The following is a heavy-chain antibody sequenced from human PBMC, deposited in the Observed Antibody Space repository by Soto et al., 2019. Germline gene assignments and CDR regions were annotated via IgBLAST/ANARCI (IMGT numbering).Heavy chain of an antibody. CDR3: ARDYYYSVDV. V-gene: IGHV3-74*03. CDR1: GLTFSTTW. Sequence: EMQLVESGGGFVQPGGSLRLSCVVSGLTFSTTWMHWVRQAPGKGLVWVSRIDADDSSATYADSVKGRFTISRDNSKNTLYLQMNSLRPEDTAVYYCARDYYYSVDVWGQGTSVTVSS. J-gene: IGHJ6*02. D-gene: IGHD3-10*01. CDR2: IDADDSSA.